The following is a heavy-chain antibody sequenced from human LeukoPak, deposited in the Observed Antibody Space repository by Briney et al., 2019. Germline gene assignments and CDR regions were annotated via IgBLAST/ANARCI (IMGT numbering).Heavy chain of an antibody. V-gene: IGHV3-30*02. CDR3: VKDGVILAPGESWYMDV. CDR2: IRYDGTKT. J-gene: IGHJ6*03. D-gene: IGHD3-10*01. CDR1: GFTFNSYW. Sequence: PGGSLRLSCAASGFTFNSYWMNWVRQAPGKGLEWVAFIRYDGTKTNYAESVRGRFTISRDNSKNTLYLQMNSLRADDTAVFYCVKDGVILAPGESWYMDVWGSGTPVTVSS.